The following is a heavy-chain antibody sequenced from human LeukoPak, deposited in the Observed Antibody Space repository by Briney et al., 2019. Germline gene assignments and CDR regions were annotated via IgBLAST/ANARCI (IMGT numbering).Heavy chain of an antibody. V-gene: IGHV4-59*01. J-gene: IGHJ3*02. CDR3: AREKADWDDAFDI. D-gene: IGHD3-9*01. Sequence: KPSETLSLTCTVSGGSISSYYWSWIRQPPGKGLEWIGYIYYSGSTNYNPFLKSRVTISVDTSKNQFSLKLSSVTAADTAVYYCAREKADWDDAFDIWGQGTMVTVSS. CDR1: GGSISSYY. CDR2: IYYSGST.